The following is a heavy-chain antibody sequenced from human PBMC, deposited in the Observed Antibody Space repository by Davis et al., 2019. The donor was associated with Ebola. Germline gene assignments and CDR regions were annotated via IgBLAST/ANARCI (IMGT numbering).Heavy chain of an antibody. CDR2: INAGNGNT. Sequence: AASVKVSCKASGYTFTSYAMHWVRQAPGQRLEWMGWINAGNGNTKYSQKFQGRVTITRDTSTSTAYMELRSLRSDDTAVYYCAREGEARCSGGSCYEPYFDYWGQGTLVTVSS. V-gene: IGHV1-3*01. D-gene: IGHD2-15*01. J-gene: IGHJ4*02. CDR3: AREGEARCSGGSCYEPYFDY. CDR1: GYTFTSYA.